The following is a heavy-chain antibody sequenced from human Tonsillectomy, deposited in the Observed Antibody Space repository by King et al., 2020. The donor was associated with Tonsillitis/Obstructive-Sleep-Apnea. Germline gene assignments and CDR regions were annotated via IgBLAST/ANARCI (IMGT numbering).Heavy chain of an antibody. Sequence: QLQESGPGLVKPSETLSLTCTVSGGSISSYYWSWIRQPAGKGLEWIGRIYTSGSTSYNPSLKSRVTMSVDTSKNQFSLKLSSVTAADTAVYYCARDRFSYAIHDYWGWFDPWGQGTLVTVSS. CDR2: IYTSGST. CDR3: ARDRFSYAIHDYWGWFDP. V-gene: IGHV4-4*07. J-gene: IGHJ5*02. CDR1: GGSISSYY. D-gene: IGHD7-27*01.